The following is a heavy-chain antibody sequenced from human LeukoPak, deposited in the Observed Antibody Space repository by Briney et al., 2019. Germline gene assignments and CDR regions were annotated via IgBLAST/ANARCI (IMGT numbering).Heavy chain of an antibody. J-gene: IGHJ4*02. D-gene: IGHD5-12*01. CDR3: ARGGGYASPIGY. V-gene: IGHV4-59*01. CDR2: IYHSGST. Sequence: SETLSLTCTLSGGSISTYYWSWIRQPPGKGLEWIGYIYHSGSTNYNPSLKSRVTISVDTSKNQFSLKLSSVTAADTAVCYCARGGGYASPIGYWGREPWSPSPQ. CDR1: GGSISTYY.